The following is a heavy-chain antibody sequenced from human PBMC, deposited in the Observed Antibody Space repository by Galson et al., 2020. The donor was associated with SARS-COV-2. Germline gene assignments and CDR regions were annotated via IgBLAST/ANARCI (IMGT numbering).Heavy chain of an antibody. J-gene: IGHJ6*02. D-gene: IGHD3-22*01. CDR2: INTNTGAT. CDR1: GYTFSGYY. CDR3: ATQPRIVAVGGHYYYVMDV. Sequence: DSVKVSCTGSGYTFSGYYIHWVRQAPGQGLEWMGWINTNTGATNYAQNFQARVTMTRDTPISTAYMELSSLRHDDTAVYYCATQPRIVAVGGHYYYVMDVWGQGTTVIVSS. V-gene: IGHV1-2*02.